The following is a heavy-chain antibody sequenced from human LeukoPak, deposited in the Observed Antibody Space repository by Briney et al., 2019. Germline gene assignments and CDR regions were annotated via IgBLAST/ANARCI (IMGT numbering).Heavy chain of an antibody. D-gene: IGHD3-3*01. J-gene: IGHJ4*02. CDR1: GFTFSNAW. CDR3: TVDRLFFQF. CDR2: VKSETDGGTI. Sequence: GGSLRLSCVGSGFTFSNAWVSWVRLTPEKGLEWLGRVKSETDGGTIDHAAPVKGRFNISRYDSSTTVFLQMSSLKIDDTAVYYCTVDRLFFQFWGQGSLVTVSS. V-gene: IGHV3-15*01.